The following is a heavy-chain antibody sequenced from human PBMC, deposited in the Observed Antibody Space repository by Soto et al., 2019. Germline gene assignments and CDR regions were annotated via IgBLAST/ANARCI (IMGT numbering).Heavy chain of an antibody. CDR1: GYTFTSYG. D-gene: IGHD2-15*01. CDR3: AREILSPDFYFLGMDV. V-gene: IGHV1-18*04. J-gene: IGHJ6*02. CDR2: ISAKKGNT. Sequence: QGQLVQSGAEVKKPGASVKVSCKASGYTFTSYGISWVRQTPGQGLEWMGWISAKKGNTKYAQKFQDRVTMTTYTSTSPAYMELRSVRSDDTAVYYCAREILSPDFYFLGMDVWGQGTKVTVSS.